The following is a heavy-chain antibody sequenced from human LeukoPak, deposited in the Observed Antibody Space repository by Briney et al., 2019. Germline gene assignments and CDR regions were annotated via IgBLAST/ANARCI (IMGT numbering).Heavy chain of an antibody. CDR2: INTDGSSI. D-gene: IGHD2-21*01. V-gene: IGHV3-74*01. Sequence: GGSLRLSCAASGFTLNTYWMHWVRQAAGKGLVWVSRINTDGSSINYADSVKGRFTISRDNAKNTLYLQMNSLRAEDTAVYYCASSSNDWTKFDYWGQGTLVTVSS. J-gene: IGHJ4*02. CDR3: ASSSNDWTKFDY. CDR1: GFTLNTYW.